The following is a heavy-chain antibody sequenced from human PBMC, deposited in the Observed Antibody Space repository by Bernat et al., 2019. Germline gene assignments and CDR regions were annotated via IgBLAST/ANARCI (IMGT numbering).Heavy chain of an antibody. CDR2: LYSDGAT. Sequence: EVQLVESGGGLIQPGGSLRLPCAASGFIVSCNYMTWVRQAPGKGLEWVSLLYSDGATYYADSVKGRFTISRDNSTNTLFLQMDSLRVEDTAVYYCARATESGYDWLYWGQGTLVTVSS. V-gene: IGHV3-53*01. CDR3: ARATESGYDWLY. J-gene: IGHJ4*02. D-gene: IGHD5-12*01. CDR1: GFIVSCNY.